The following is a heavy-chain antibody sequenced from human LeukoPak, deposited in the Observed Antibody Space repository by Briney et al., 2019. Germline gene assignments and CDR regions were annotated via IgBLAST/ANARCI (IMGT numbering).Heavy chain of an antibody. V-gene: IGHV4-59*01. CDR1: GGFISSYY. Sequence: PSETLSLTCTVSGGFISSYYWSWIRQPPGKGLEWIGYIYYSRTTEYNPSLKSRVTISADTSKNQFSLKLNSVTAADTAVYYCARTARMAGIDYWGQGTLVTVSS. CDR3: ARTARMAGIDY. D-gene: IGHD5-24*01. CDR2: IYYSRTT. J-gene: IGHJ4*02.